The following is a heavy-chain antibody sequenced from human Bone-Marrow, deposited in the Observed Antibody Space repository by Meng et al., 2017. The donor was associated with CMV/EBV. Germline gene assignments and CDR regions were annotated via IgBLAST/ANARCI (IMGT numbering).Heavy chain of an antibody. CDR3: ARGRKVDF. J-gene: IGHJ4*01. CDR1: GGSFNGYY. V-gene: IGHV4-34*01. CDR2: INYDGST. Sequence: SETLSLTCAVYGGSFNGYYWSWIRQPPGKGLEWIGEINYDGSTNYGPFLKSRVTISIDPSKNQFSLKLSSVTAADTAVYYCARGRKVDFWGHGTLVTVSS.